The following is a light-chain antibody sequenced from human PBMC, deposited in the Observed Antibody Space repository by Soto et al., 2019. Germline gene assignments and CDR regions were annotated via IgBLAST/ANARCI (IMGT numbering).Light chain of an antibody. CDR3: QSYDSSLSGSV. Sequence: QSVLTQPPSVSGAPGQRVTISCTGSSSNIGAGYDVHWYQQLPGTAPKLLIYGNSNRPSGVPDRFSGSKSGTSASLAITGFQAEDEADYYCQSYDSSLSGSVSGGGPSSPS. CDR1: SSNIGAGYD. J-gene: IGLJ3*02. CDR2: GNS. V-gene: IGLV1-40*01.